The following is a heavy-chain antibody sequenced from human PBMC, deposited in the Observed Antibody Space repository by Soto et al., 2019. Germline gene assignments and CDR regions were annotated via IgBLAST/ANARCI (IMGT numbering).Heavy chain of an antibody. V-gene: IGHV3-33*01. CDR3: ARDLDIVVVVAATLNYYGMDV. CDR1: GFTFSSYG. CDR2: IWYDGSNK. D-gene: IGHD2-15*01. Sequence: QVQLVESGGGVVQPGRSLRLSCAASGFTFSSYGMHWVRQAPGKGLEWVAVIWYDGSNKYYADSVKGRFTISRDNSKNTLYLQMNSLRAEDTAVYYCARDLDIVVVVAATLNYYGMDVWGQGTTVTVSS. J-gene: IGHJ6*02.